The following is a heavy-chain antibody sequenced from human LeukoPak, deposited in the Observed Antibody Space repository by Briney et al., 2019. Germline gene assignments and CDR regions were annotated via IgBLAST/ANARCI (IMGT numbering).Heavy chain of an antibody. V-gene: IGHV4-39*01. CDR2: IYYSGST. J-gene: IGHJ6*03. CDR1: GGFISSSSYY. D-gene: IGHD2-21*01. CDR3: ARVNCGGDCYIPGDYYYYMDV. Sequence: PSETLSLTCTVSGGFISSSSYYWGWIRQPPGKGLEWIGSIYYSGSTYYNPSLKSRVTISVDTSKNQFSLKLSSVTAADTAVYYCARVNCGGDCYIPGDYYYYMDVWGKGTTVTVSS.